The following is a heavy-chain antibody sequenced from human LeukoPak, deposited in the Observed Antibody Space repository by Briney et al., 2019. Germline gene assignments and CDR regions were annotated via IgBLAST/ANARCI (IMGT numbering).Heavy chain of an antibody. V-gene: IGHV4-59*01. D-gene: IGHD2-15*01. Sequence: SETLSLTCTVSGGSISSYYWSWIRQPPGKGLEWIGYIYYSGSTNYNPSLKSRVTISVDTSKNQFSLKLSSVTAADTAVYYRARDLAGRGGIVGYAFDIWGQGTMVTVSS. J-gene: IGHJ3*02. CDR1: GGSISSYY. CDR2: IYYSGST. CDR3: ARDLAGRGGIVGYAFDI.